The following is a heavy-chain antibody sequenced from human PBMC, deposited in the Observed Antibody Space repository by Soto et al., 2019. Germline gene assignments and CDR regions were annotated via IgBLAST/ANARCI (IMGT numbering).Heavy chain of an antibody. J-gene: IGHJ3*02. D-gene: IGHD3-22*01. V-gene: IGHV1-69*13. CDR1: GGTFSSYA. Sequence: SVKVSCKASGGTFSSYAISWVRQAPGQGLEWMGGIIPIFGTANYAQKFQGRVTITADASTSTAYMELSSLRSEDTAVYYCAREGNYDSSGYYPPDAFDIWGQGTMVTVSS. CDR2: IIPIFGTA. CDR3: AREGNYDSSGYYPPDAFDI.